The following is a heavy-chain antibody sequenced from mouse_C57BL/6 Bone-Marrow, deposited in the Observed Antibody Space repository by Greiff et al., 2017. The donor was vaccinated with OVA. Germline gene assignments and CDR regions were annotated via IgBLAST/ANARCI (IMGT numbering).Heavy chain of an antibody. CDR3: TTYRY. Sequence: EVQLQQSGAELVRPGASVKVSCTASGFNIKDDYMHWVKERPEQGLEWIGWIDPENGDTEYASKFQGKATITADTSSKTGYLHLSSLTSEDTAVYYCTTYRYWGQGTTLTVSS. J-gene: IGHJ2*01. CDR1: GFNIKDDY. V-gene: IGHV14-4*01. CDR2: IDPENGDT.